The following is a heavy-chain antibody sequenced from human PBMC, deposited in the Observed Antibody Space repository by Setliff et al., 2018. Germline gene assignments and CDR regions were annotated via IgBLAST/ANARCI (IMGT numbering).Heavy chain of an antibody. CDR2: IKSETDGGSI. D-gene: IGHD2-15*01. CDR1: GFTFSNAW. CDR3: AKGGGNHCFDY. J-gene: IGHJ4*02. Sequence: PGGSLRLSCAASGFTFSNAWMNWVRQAPGKGLEWVGRIKSETDGGSIDYAAPVKDRFTISRDNSKNTLYLRVNSLRAEDTAVYYCAKGGGNHCFDYWGQGALVTVSS. V-gene: IGHV3-15*07.